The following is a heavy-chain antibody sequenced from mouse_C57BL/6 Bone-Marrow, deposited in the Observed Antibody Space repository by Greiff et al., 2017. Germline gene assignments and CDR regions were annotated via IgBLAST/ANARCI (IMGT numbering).Heavy chain of an antibody. CDR1: GYAFSSYW. D-gene: IGHD1-1*01. CDR2: IYPGDGDT. J-gene: IGHJ1*03. V-gene: IGHV1-80*01. CDR3: ARDGATVVAFYWYFDV. Sequence: QVHVKQSGAELVKPGASVKISCKASGYAFSSYWMNWVKQRPGKGLEWIGQIYPGDGDTNYNGKFKGKATLTADKSYRTAYMQLSILTSEYSAVYFCARDGATVVAFYWYFDVWGTGTTVTVSS.